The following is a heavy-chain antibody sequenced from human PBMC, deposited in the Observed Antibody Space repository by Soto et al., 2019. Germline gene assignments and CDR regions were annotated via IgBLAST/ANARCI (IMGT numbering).Heavy chain of an antibody. CDR3: AKGRSYYCYYGVDV. CDR2: IIDSGGST. V-gene: IGHV3-23*01. J-gene: IGHJ6*02. CDR1: GFTFSSCA. Sequence: EVQLLESGGGLVQPGGSLRLSCAASGFTFSSCAMGWVRQAPGKGLEWVSDIIDSGGSTYYTDSVKGRFTIARDKSKSTLYRQMNSLRAEDTALYYCAKGRSYYCYYGVDVWGQGTTVTVSS.